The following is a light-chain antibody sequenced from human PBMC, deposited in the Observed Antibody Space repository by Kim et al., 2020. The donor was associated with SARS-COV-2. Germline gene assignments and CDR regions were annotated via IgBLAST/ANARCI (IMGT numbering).Light chain of an antibody. CDR3: QQYGSSLYS. V-gene: IGKV3-20*01. CDR2: GAT. Sequence: LSPGERATLSCRASQSVSSSYLAWYQQKPGQAPRLLIYGATSRATGIPDRFSGSGSGTDFTLTISRLEPEDFAVYYCQQYGSSLYSFGQGTKLEI. J-gene: IGKJ2*03. CDR1: QSVSSSY.